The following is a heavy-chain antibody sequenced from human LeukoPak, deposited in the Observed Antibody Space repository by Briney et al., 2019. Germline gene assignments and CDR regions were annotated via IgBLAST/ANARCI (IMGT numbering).Heavy chain of an antibody. CDR2: ISSSGSTI. CDR3: ASDGDYLSLRYYYGMDV. J-gene: IGHJ6*02. CDR1: GFTFSDYY. D-gene: IGHD4-17*01. Sequence: PGGSLRLSCAASGFTFSDYYMSWIRQAPGKGLEWVSYISSSGSTIYYADSVKGRFTISRGNAKNSLYLQMNSLRAEDTAVYYCASDGDYLSLRYYYGMDVWGQGATVTVSS. V-gene: IGHV3-11*01.